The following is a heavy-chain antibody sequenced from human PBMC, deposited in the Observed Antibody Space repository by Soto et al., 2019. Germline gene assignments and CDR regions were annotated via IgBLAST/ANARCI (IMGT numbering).Heavy chain of an antibody. V-gene: IGHV3-33*01. CDR3: ARGVAASLQVDY. Sequence: GGSLRLSCAASGFTFSSYGMHWVRQAPGKGLEWVAVIWYDGSNKYYADSVKGRFTISRDNSKNTLYLQMNSLRAEDTAVYYCARGVAASLQVDYWGQGTLVTVSS. CDR2: IWYDGSNK. J-gene: IGHJ4*02. CDR1: GFTFSSYG. D-gene: IGHD2-15*01.